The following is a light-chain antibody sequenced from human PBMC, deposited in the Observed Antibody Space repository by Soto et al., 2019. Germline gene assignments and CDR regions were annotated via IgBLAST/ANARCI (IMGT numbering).Light chain of an antibody. CDR2: SNN. V-gene: IGLV1-44*01. J-gene: IGLJ2*01. CDR1: SSNIGTNT. Sequence: QAVVTQPPSASGTPGQRVTISCSGSSSNIGTNTVIWYQQLPGTAPKLLIYSNNQRPSGVADRFSGSKSGTSASLAISGLHSEDEADYYCASWDVSLVVFGGGTKLTVL. CDR3: ASWDVSLVV.